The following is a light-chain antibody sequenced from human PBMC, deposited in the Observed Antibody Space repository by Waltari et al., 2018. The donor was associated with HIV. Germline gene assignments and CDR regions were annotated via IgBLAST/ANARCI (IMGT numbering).Light chain of an antibody. CDR1: SLGNYY. CDR2: GKN. V-gene: IGLV3-19*01. J-gene: IGLJ2*01. CDR3: YSRDSSGDHR. Sequence: SSELTQDPAVSVALGQTVRITCHGDSLGNYYSIWYQQKPGQAPILLSFGKNTRASGIPDRFSGSSSGSTSSLTITGAQAEDEADYYCYSRDSSGDHRFGGGTKLTVL.